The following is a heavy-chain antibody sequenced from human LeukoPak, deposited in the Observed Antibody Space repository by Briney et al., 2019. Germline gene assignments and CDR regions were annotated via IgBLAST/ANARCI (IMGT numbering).Heavy chain of an antibody. J-gene: IGHJ4*02. CDR2: INPNSGDT. CDR1: GYTFTDYY. CDR3: ARANFLYCSSTTCLFDY. V-gene: IGHV1-2*02. D-gene: IGHD2-2*01. Sequence: GASVKVSCKASGYTFTDYYLHWVRQAPGQGFEWMGWINPNSGDTNYGQKFQGRVTMTRDTSISTAHMEMSRLRSDDTAVYYCARANFLYCSSTTCLFDYWGQGTLVTVSS.